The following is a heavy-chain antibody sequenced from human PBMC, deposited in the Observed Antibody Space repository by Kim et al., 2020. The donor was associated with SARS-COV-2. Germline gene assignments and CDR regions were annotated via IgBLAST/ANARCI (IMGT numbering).Heavy chain of an antibody. V-gene: IGHV4-34*01. CDR3: ARTPHKGYCSGGSCQYWYFDL. D-gene: IGHD2-15*01. J-gene: IGHJ2*01. Sequence: SETLSLTCAVYGGSFSGYYWSWIRQPPGKGLEWIGEINHSGSTNYNPSLKSRVTISVDTSKNQFSLKLSSVTAADTAVYYCARTPHKGYCSGGSCQYWYFDLWGRGTLVTVSS. CDR1: GGSFSGYY. CDR2: INHSGST.